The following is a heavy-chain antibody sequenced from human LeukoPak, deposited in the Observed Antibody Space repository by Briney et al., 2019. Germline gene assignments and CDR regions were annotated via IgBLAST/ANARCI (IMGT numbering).Heavy chain of an antibody. J-gene: IGHJ6*03. CDR3: ARCTNYYYYYMDV. D-gene: IGHD2-8*01. CDR1: GYTFTGYY. V-gene: IGHV1-2*02. Sequence: GASVKVSCKASGYTFTGYYMHWVRQAPGQGLEWMGWINPNSGGTNYAQKFQGRVTMTRDTSISTAYMELSRLRSDDTAVYYCARCTNYYYYYMDVWGKGTTVTVSS. CDR2: INPNSGGT.